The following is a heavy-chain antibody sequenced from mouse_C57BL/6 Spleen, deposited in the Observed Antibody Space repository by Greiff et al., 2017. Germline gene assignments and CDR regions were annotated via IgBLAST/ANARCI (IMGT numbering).Heavy chain of an antibody. J-gene: IGHJ4*01. V-gene: IGHV2-5*01. Sequence: QVPLQPSGPGLVQPSQSLSITCTVSGFSLTSYGVPWVRQSPGNGLEWLGVIWRGGSTDYNAAFMSRLSITQDNSKSQVFFKMNSLQADDTAIYYCAKANWDGDAMDYWGQGTSVTVSS. D-gene: IGHD4-1*01. CDR1: GFSLTSYG. CDR3: AKANWDGDAMDY. CDR2: IWRGGST.